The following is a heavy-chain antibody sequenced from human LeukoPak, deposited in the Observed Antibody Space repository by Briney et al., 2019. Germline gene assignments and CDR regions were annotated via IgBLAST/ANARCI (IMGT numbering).Heavy chain of an antibody. D-gene: IGHD6-13*01. V-gene: IGHV3-21*01. CDR2: ISSGSSYI. CDR3: ASAGYSSSWYASY. Sequence: GGSLRLSCAASGFTFSSYSMNSVRQAPGKGLEWVSSISSGSSYIYYADSVKGRFTIYSHNANNSLYLQMNSLRAEDTAVYYCASAGYSSSWYASYWGQGTLVTVSS. J-gene: IGHJ4*02. CDR1: GFTFSSYS.